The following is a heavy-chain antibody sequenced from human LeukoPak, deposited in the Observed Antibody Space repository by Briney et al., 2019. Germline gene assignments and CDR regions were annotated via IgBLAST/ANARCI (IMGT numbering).Heavy chain of an antibody. Sequence: SETLSLTCAIYGGSFSGYYWSWIRQPPGKGLEWIGEINHSGSTNYNPSLKSRVTISVDTSKNQFSLRLSSVTARDTAVYYCARHGDSSSYYFDYWGQGTLVTVSS. CDR1: GGSFSGYY. D-gene: IGHD6-6*01. V-gene: IGHV4-34*01. J-gene: IGHJ4*02. CDR3: ARHGDSSSYYFDY. CDR2: INHSGST.